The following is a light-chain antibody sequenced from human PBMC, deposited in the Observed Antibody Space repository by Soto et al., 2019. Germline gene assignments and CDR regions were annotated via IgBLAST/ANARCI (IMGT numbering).Light chain of an antibody. Sequence: DIPMTQSPSSLSASVGDRVTITCRASQGISNYLDWHQQTPGKAPKLLISAASVLQSGVPSRFSGSGSGTEFTLTISSLQPDDFATYYCQQYNSYWTFGQGTKVDIK. V-gene: IGKV1-16*01. CDR2: AAS. CDR1: QGISNY. CDR3: QQYNSYWT. J-gene: IGKJ1*01.